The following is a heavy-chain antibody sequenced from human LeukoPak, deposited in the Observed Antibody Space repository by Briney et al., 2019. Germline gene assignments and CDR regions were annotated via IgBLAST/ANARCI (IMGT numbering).Heavy chain of an antibody. CDR3: ARHIRGPKSYYFDY. V-gene: IGHV4-31*03. Sequence: SQTLSLTCTVSGGSISSGGYYWSWIRQHPGKGLEWIGYIYYSGSTYYNPSLKSRVTISVDTSKNQFSLKLSSVTAADTAVYYCARHIRGPKSYYFDYWGQGTLVTVSS. J-gene: IGHJ4*02. CDR1: GGSISSGGYY. CDR2: IYYSGST. D-gene: IGHD3-10*01.